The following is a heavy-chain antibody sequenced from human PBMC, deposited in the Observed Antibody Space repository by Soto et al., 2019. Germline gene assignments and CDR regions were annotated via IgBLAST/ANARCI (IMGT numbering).Heavy chain of an antibody. CDR2: ISGSGGST. Sequence: PVGSLRLSCASSVFTFSSYAMSCVRHSPGKWLEWVSAISGSGGSTYYADSVKGRFTISRDNSKNTLYLQMNSLRAEDTAVYYCAKIRAAGRDAFDIWGQGTMVIVSS. CDR3: AKIRAAGRDAFDI. J-gene: IGHJ3*02. CDR1: VFTFSSYA. V-gene: IGHV3-23*01. D-gene: IGHD6-13*01.